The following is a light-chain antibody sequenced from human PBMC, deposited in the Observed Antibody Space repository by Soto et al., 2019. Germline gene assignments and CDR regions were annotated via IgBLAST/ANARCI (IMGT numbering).Light chain of an antibody. CDR1: QTLSKW. CDR3: QQYNSYFWT. J-gene: IGKJ1*01. V-gene: IGKV1-5*03. CDR2: KAS. Sequence: DIKMAPAPSTLSASVVDIVTTTCRASQTLSKWLAWYQQKPERPPKLLIYKASSLQSGVPSRFSGSGSGTEFTLTISSLQPDDFATYYCQQYNSYFWTFGQGTKVDIK.